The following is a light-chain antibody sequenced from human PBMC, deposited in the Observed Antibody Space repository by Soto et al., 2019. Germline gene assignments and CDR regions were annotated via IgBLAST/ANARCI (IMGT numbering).Light chain of an antibody. V-gene: IGKV3-15*01. J-gene: IGKJ1*01. CDR3: LQYHNLWA. CDR1: QNIYSN. CDR2: RAS. Sequence: TQSPATLSVSPGERATLSCRASQNIYSNVAWYQQRPGQAPRLLIYRASTRATGIPARFSGSGSGTEFTPTISSLQSEDFTVYSCLQYHNLWAFGQGTKVDIK.